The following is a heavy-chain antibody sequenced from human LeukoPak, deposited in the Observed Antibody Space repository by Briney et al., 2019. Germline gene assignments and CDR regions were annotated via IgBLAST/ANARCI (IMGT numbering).Heavy chain of an antibody. D-gene: IGHD3-22*01. Sequence: ASVKVSCKASGYTFTSYGISWVRQAPGQGFEWMGWISAYNGNTNYAQKLQGRVTMTTDTSTSTAYMELRSLRSDDTAVYYCARVSYYYYDSSGYYDYWGQGTLVTVSS. CDR2: ISAYNGNT. CDR3: ARVSYYYYDSSGYYDY. CDR1: GYTFTSYG. V-gene: IGHV1-18*01. J-gene: IGHJ4*02.